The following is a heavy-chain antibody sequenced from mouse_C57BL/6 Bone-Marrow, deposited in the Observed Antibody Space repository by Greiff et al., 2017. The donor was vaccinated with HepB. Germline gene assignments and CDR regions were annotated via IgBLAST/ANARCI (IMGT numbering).Heavy chain of an antibody. V-gene: IGHV6-6*01. CDR1: GFTFSDAW. D-gene: IGHD2-2*01. CDR2: IRNKANNHAT. Sequence: EVMLVESVGGLVQPGGSMKLSCAASGFTFSDAWMDWVRQSPEKGLEWVAEIRNKANNHATYYAESVKGRFTISRDDSKSSVYLQMNSLRAEDTGIYYCTSNMVTRGFAYWGQGTLVTVSA. J-gene: IGHJ3*01. CDR3: TSNMVTRGFAY.